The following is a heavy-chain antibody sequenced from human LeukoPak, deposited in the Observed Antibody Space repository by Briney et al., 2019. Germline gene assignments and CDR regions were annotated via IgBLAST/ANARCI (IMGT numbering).Heavy chain of an antibody. D-gene: IGHD5-24*01. V-gene: IGHV1-69*05. CDR3: ARDNSVRDEAWWFNP. J-gene: IGHJ5*02. CDR1: GGTFSNYA. Sequence: GASVKVSCKTSGGTFSNYAISWMRQAPGQGLEWMGGINPMFGTANYAQKFQGRVTLTRDMSTSTDYLELSSLRSEDTAVYYCARDNSVRDEAWWFNPWGQGTLVTVSS. CDR2: INPMFGTA.